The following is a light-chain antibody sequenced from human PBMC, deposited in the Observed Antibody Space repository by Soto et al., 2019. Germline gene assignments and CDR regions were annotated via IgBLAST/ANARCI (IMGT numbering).Light chain of an antibody. J-gene: IGKJ2*01. CDR2: GAS. CDR3: QQYDASPYT. V-gene: IGKV3-20*01. CDR1: QSISSNY. Sequence: DIVVTQSPGTLSLSPGERATLSCRASQSISSNYLAWYQQKPGQAPRLLIYGASSRATGIPDRFSGSGSGTDFTLPISRLEPEDCAVFYCQQYDASPYTFGQGTKLEIK.